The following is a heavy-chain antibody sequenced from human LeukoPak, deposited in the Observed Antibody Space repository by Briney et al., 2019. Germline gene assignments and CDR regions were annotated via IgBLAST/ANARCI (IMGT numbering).Heavy chain of an antibody. V-gene: IGHV4-30-4*01. CDR1: GGSISSGDYY. J-gene: IGHJ2*01. CDR3: ARGDVSAGWYFDL. D-gene: IGHD3-3*01. CDR2: IYYSGSI. Sequence: SQTLSLTCTVSGGSISSGDYYWSWIRQPPGKGLEWIGYIYYSGSIYYNPSLKSRVTISVDTSKNQFSLKLSSVTAADTAVYYCARGDVSAGWYFDLWGRGTLVTVSS.